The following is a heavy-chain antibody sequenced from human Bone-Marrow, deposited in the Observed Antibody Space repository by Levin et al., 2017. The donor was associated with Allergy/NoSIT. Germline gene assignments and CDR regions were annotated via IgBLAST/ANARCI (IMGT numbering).Heavy chain of an antibody. V-gene: IGHV3-11*01. CDR1: GFTFSDHF. Sequence: NPGGSLRLSCAASGFTFSDHFMSWIRQAPGKGLEWLSYIDTTGTTLHYADSVKGRFTISRDNGKYSLSLQMNSLRAEDTALYYCARAVAYGGVDYYDSGEFHYLGAEALDLWGQGTMVTVSS. J-gene: IGHJ3*01. D-gene: IGHD3-22*01. CDR2: IDTTGTTL. CDR3: ARAVAYGGVDYYDSGEFHYLGAEALDL.